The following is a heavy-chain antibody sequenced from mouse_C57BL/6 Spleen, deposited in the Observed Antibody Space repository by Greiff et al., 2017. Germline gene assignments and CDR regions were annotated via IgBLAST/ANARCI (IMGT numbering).Heavy chain of an antibody. V-gene: IGHV1-82*01. CDR1: GYAFSSSW. J-gene: IGHJ2*01. D-gene: IGHD2-5*01. CDR3: ARRNSNYLFDY. CDR2: IYPGDGDT. Sequence: QVQLKQSGPELVKPGASVKISCKASGYAFSSSWMNWVKQRPGKGLEWIGRIYPGDGDTNYNGKFKGKATLTADKSSSTAYMQLSSLTSEDSAVCFCARRNSNYLFDYWGQGTTVTVSS.